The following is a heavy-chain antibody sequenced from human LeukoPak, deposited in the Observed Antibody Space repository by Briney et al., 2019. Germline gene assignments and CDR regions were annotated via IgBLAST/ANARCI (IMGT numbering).Heavy chain of an antibody. CDR2: IIPILGIA. Sequence: SVKVSCKASGGTFTSYGISWVRQAPGQGLEWMGRIIPILGIANYAQKFQGRVTITADKSTSTAYMELSSLRSEDTAVYYCARSVDYGGNYDAFDIWGQGTMATVSS. V-gene: IGHV1-69*04. J-gene: IGHJ3*02. CDR3: ARSVDYGGNYDAFDI. D-gene: IGHD4-23*01. CDR1: GGTFTSYG.